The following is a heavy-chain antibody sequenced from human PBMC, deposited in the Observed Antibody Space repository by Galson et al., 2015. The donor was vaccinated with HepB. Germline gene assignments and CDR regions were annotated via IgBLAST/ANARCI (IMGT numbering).Heavy chain of an antibody. CDR3: GKPKGNNNYLES. J-gene: IGHJ4*02. CDR2: ISSSSSTI. CDR1: GFTFSSYS. Sequence: SLRLSCAASGFTFSSYSMNWVRQAPGKGLEWVSYISSSSSTIYYADSVKGRFSVSRDNSKSTLSLQMNGLRVEDTAIYYCGKPKGNNNYLESWGQGALVTVSS. D-gene: IGHD1/OR15-1a*01. V-gene: IGHV3-48*01.